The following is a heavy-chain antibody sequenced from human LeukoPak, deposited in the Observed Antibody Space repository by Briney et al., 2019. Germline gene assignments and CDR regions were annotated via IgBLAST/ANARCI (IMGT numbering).Heavy chain of an antibody. CDR1: GYTFTSYY. CDR2: INPSGGST. CDR3: ARDGRWYSNYVNYYYGMNV. Sequence: ASVKVSCKASGYTFTSYYMHWVRQAPGQGLEWTGIINPSGGSTSYAQKFQGRVTMTRDTSTSTVYMELSSLRSEDTAVYYCARDGRWYSNYVNYYYGMNVWGQGTTVTVSS. V-gene: IGHV1-46*01. D-gene: IGHD4-11*01. J-gene: IGHJ6*02.